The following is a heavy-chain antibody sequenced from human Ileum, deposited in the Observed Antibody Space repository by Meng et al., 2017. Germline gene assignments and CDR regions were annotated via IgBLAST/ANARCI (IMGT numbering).Heavy chain of an antibody. V-gene: IGHV3-7*01. CDR2: IKEDGTDK. J-gene: IGHJ5*02. CDR3: ARDYRRTAWFDP. D-gene: IGHD1-1*01. CDR1: GFSFSNNW. Sequence: GESLKISCAASGFSFSNNWMAWVRQAPEKGLEWVAIIKEDGTDKYYGDSVKGRFTISRDNAKNSLYLQMNSLRVADTAVYYCARDYRRTAWFDPWGQGTLVTVSS.